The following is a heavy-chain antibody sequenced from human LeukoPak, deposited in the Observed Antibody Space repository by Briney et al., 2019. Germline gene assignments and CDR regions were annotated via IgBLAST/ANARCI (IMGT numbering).Heavy chain of an antibody. D-gene: IGHD6-19*01. CDR1: GFTFSSYG. J-gene: IGHJ4*02. CDR3: AKNGDSSGWYPDY. Sequence: GGSLRLSCAASGFTFSSYGMHWVRQAPGKGLEWVAFIRYDGSNKYYADSVKGRFTISRANSKNTLYLQMNSLRAEDTALYYCAKNGDSSGWYPDYWGQGTLVTVSS. V-gene: IGHV3-30*02. CDR2: IRYDGSNK.